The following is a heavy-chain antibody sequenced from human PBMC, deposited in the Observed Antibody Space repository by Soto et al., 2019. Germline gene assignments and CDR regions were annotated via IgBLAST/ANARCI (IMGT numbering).Heavy chain of an antibody. CDR1: GFTFSSYA. CDR3: ASTNSSSWYYYYYYGMDV. D-gene: IGHD6-13*01. J-gene: IGHJ6*02. Sequence: GGSLRLSCAASGFTFSSYAMSWVRQAPGKGLEWDSAISGSGVSTYYADSVKGRFTISRDDSKNTLYLQMNSLRAEDTAVYYCASTNSSSWYYYYYYGMDVWGQGTTVTVSS. CDR2: ISGSGVST. V-gene: IGHV3-23*01.